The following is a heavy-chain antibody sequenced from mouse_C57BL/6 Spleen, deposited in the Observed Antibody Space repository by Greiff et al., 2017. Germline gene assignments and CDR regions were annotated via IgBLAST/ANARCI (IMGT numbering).Heavy chain of an antibody. CDR1: GFTFSDYG. CDR3: ARQVDCGYFDV. D-gene: IGHD1-1*02. V-gene: IGHV5-15*01. CDR2: ISNLAYSI. Sequence: EVMLVESGGGLVQPGGSLKLSCAASGFTFSDYGMAWVRQAPRKGPEWVAFISNLAYSIYYADTVTGRFTISRENAQNTLYLEMSSLRSVDTAMYYCARQVDCGYFDVWGTGTTLTVSS. J-gene: IGHJ1*03.